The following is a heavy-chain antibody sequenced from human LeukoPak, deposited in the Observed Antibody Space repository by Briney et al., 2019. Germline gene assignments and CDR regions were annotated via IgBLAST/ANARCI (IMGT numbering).Heavy chain of an antibody. V-gene: IGHV3-11*06. CDR1: GFTFSDYY. Sequence: GGSLRLSCAASGFTFSDYYMSWIRQAPGKGLEWVSYISSSISYTNYADSVKGRFTISRDNAKNSLYLQVNSLRAEDTAVYYCASGRYSNYFDYWGQGTLVTVSS. CDR2: ISSSISYT. CDR3: ASGRYSNYFDY. J-gene: IGHJ4*02. D-gene: IGHD4-11*01.